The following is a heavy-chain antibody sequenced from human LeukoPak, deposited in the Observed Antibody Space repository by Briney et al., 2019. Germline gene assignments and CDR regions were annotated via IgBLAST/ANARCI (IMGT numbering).Heavy chain of an antibody. V-gene: IGHV1-69*13. CDR2: IIPIFDTG. CDR1: GYTFSSYA. Sequence: ASVTVSCKASGYTFSSYAISWVRQAPGQGLEWMGGIIPIFDTGNYAQKFQGRLTITADESTSTAYMELSSLRSEDTAVYYCARRRVSSGPLGYWGQGTLVTVSS. CDR3: ARRRVSSGPLGY. D-gene: IGHD6-19*01. J-gene: IGHJ4*02.